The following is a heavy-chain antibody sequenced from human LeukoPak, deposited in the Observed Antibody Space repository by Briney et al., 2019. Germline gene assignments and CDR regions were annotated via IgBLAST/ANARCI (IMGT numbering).Heavy chain of an antibody. D-gene: IGHD3-3*01. CDR2: ISSSSSYI. J-gene: IGHJ4*02. CDR1: GFTFSSYS. V-gene: IGHV3-21*01. CDR3: ARDDDLWSGYGLSAVAGPGGFDY. Sequence: PGGSLRLSCAASGFTFSSYSMNWVRQAPGKGLEWVSSISSSSSYIYYADSVKGRFTISRDNAKNSLYLQMNSLRAEDTAVYYCARDDDLWSGYGLSAVAGPGGFDYWGQGTLVTVSS.